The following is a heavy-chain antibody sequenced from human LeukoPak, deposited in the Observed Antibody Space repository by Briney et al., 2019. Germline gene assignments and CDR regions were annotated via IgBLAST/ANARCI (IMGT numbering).Heavy chain of an antibody. CDR2: IYYSGSTSGSTT. V-gene: IGHV4-30-4*01. CDR3: ASGGADSGSLFDY. D-gene: IGHD5-12*01. J-gene: IGHJ4*02. CDR1: GGSISSGDHY. Sequence: SETLSLTCTVSGGSISSGDHYWSWIRQPPGKGLEWIGYIYYSGSTSGSTTYYNPSLKSRVTVSVDTSKNQFSLKLRSVTTADTAVYYCASGGADSGSLFDYWGQGTLVTVSS.